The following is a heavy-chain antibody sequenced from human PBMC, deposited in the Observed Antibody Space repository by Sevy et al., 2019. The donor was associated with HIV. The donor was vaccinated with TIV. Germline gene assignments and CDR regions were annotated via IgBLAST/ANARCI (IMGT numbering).Heavy chain of an antibody. CDR2: ISGSGGST. D-gene: IGHD3-10*01. Sequence: GGSLRLSRAASGFTFSSYAMSWVRQAPGKGLEWVSAISGSGGSTYYADSVKGRFTISRDNSKNTLYLQMNSLRAEDTAVYYCAKPLNYYGSGSYLDYWGQGTLVTVSS. CDR3: AKPLNYYGSGSYLDY. CDR1: GFTFSSYA. J-gene: IGHJ4*02. V-gene: IGHV3-23*01.